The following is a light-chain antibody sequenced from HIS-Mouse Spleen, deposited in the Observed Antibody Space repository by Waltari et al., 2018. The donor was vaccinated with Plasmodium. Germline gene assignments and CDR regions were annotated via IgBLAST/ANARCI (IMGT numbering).Light chain of an antibody. Sequence: SYELTQPHSVPVFPGQTARINRSGDAFPKNYPYWYQKKSAQAPVLVIYEDSKRPSGIPERFSGSSSGTMATLTISGAQVEDEADYYCYSTDSSGNHRVFGGGTKLTVL. CDR1: AFPKNY. J-gene: IGLJ3*02. CDR2: EDS. CDR3: YSTDSSGNHRV. V-gene: IGLV3-10*01.